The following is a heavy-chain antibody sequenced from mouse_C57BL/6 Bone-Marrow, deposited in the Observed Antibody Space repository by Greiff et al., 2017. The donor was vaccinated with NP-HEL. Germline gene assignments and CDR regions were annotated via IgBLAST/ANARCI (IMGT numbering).Heavy chain of an antibody. D-gene: IGHD2-3*01. CDR3: ARGDDGYPAWFAY. Sequence: VQLQQSGPELVKPGDSVKISCKASGYSFTGYFMNWVMQSHGKSLEWIGRINPYNGDTFYIQKFKGKATLTVDKSSSTAHMELRSLTSEDSAVYYCARGDDGYPAWFAYWGQGTLVTVSA. CDR2: INPYNGDT. J-gene: IGHJ3*01. V-gene: IGHV1-20*01. CDR1: GYSFTGYF.